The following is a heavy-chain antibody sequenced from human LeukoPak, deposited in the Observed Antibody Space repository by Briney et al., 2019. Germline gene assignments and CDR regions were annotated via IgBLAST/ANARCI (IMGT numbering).Heavy chain of an antibody. D-gene: IGHD3-22*01. CDR2: IYYSGSI. CDR1: GASISSYY. Sequence: SETLSFTCTVSGASISSYYWSWIRQPPGKGLEWIGDIYYSGSIKYNPSLKSRVTMSVDTSKNQFSLKLSSVTAADTAIYYCARENPSGYYNRPIDYWGQGTLVTVSS. CDR3: ARENPSGYYNRPIDY. J-gene: IGHJ4*02. V-gene: IGHV4-59*01.